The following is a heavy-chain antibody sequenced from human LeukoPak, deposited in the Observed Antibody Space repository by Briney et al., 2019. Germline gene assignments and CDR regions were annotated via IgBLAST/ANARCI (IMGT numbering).Heavy chain of an antibody. Sequence: GGSLRLSCAASGFTFSSYGMHWVRQAPGKGLEWVAVISYDGSNKYYADSVKGRFTISRDNSKNTLYLQMNSLRAEDTAVYYCAKDMGEWGQGTLVTVSS. V-gene: IGHV3-30*18. CDR1: GFTFSSYG. CDR2: ISYDGSNK. J-gene: IGHJ4*02. CDR3: AKDMGE. D-gene: IGHD3-16*01.